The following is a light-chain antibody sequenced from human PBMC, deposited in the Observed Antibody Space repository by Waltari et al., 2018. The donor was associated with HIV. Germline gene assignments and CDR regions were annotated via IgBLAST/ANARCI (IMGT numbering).Light chain of an antibody. CDR1: SSDVGGYYY. J-gene: IGLJ3*02. CDR3: SSYTSSRTWV. CDR2: EVS. V-gene: IGLV2-14*01. Sequence: QSALPQPASVSGSPGPSLTISCTGTSSDVGGYYYLSWYQQHPGKAPNLMSYEVSPRPAGVSNRFSGSKSGNTASLTISGLQAEDEADYYCSSYTSSRTWVFGGGTKLTVL.